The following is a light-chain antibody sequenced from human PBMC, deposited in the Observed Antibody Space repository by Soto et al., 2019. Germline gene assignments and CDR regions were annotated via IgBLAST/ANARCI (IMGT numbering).Light chain of an antibody. CDR3: QQRSNWPLIT. V-gene: IGKV3-11*01. CDR1: QSVSSY. Sequence: EIVLTQSPATLSLSPGERATLSCRASQSVSSYLAWYQQKAGQAPRLLIYDASNMATGIPARFSGSGSGTDFTLTISSLEPEDFAVYYCQQRSNWPLITFGQGTRLENK. CDR2: DAS. J-gene: IGKJ5*01.